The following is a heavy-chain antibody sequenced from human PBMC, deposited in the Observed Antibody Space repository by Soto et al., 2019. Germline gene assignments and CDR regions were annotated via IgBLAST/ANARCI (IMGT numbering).Heavy chain of an antibody. V-gene: IGHV1-69*01. CDR2: IIPIFGGA. Sequence: VQVVQSEAEAQQPGSSVKLSCKVSGVTFSNAAFSWVRQAPGQGLEWMGGIIPIFGGAKYAQKFQARAKVGEDDMTDIVYMEVTSVRIDDTAVYCCARGGEYRHQAGITEYFGMDVWGHGTTVTVSS. J-gene: IGHJ6*02. CDR3: ARGGEYRHQAGITEYFGMDV. CDR1: GVTFSNAA. D-gene: IGHD1-1*01.